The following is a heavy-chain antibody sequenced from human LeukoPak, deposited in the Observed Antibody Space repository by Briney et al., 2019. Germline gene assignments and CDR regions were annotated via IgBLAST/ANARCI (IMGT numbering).Heavy chain of an antibody. D-gene: IGHD3-3*01. CDR3: ARDEVTIFGVVPNWFDP. J-gene: IGHJ5*02. Sequence: GGSLRLSCAASGFTFGSYSMNWVRQAPGKGLEWVSSISSSSSYIYYADSVKGRFTISRDNAKNSLYLQMNSLRAEDTAVYYCARDEVTIFGVVPNWFDPWGQGTLVTVSS. CDR1: GFTFGSYS. V-gene: IGHV3-21*01. CDR2: ISSSSSYI.